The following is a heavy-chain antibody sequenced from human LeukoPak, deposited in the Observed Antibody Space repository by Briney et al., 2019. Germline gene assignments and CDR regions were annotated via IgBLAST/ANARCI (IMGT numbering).Heavy chain of an antibody. CDR3: ATSGVRGVIIPSFDY. V-gene: IGHV4-34*01. CDR2: INHSGST. Sequence: SETLSLTCAVYGGSFSGYYWSWIRQPPGKGLEWIGEINHSGSTNYNPSLKSRVTISVDTSKNRFSLKLSSVTAADTAVYYCATSGVRGVIIPSFDYWGQGTLVTVSS. J-gene: IGHJ4*02. CDR1: GGSFSGYY. D-gene: IGHD3-10*01.